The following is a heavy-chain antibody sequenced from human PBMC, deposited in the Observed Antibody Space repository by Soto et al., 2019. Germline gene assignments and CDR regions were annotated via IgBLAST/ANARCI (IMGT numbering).Heavy chain of an antibody. CDR1: VLTVSRTQ. Sequence: PWWSLRLSCSVSVLTVSRTQMSWFRQAPGKGLQWVSVIYSAGSTYYANAVKGRFTISRDISGNKIFLELNGLTVDDTAVYYCARAREPEYSSSIFFDYWGRGTVVTVS. CDR3: ARAREPEYSSSIFFDY. V-gene: IGHV3-53*01. D-gene: IGHD6-6*01. J-gene: IGHJ4*01. CDR2: IYSAGST.